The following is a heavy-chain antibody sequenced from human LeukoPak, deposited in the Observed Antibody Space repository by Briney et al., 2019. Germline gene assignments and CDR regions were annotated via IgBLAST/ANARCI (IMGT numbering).Heavy chain of an antibody. CDR2: IIPIFGTA. CDR3: ARAEDIVVVVAATPYYGMDV. D-gene: IGHD2-15*01. Sequence: GASVKVSCKASGGTFSSYAISWVRQAPGQGLEWMGGIIPIFGTANYAQKFQGRVTITADESTSTAYMELSSLRSADTAVYYCARAEDIVVVVAATPYYGMDVWGQGTTVTVSS. J-gene: IGHJ6*02. V-gene: IGHV1-69*01. CDR1: GGTFSSYA.